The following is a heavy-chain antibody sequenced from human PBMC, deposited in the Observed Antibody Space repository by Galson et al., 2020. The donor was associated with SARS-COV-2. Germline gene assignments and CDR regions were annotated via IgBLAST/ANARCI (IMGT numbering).Heavy chain of an antibody. V-gene: IGHV4-34*01. D-gene: IGHD3-3*01. CDR1: GGSFSGYY. Sequence: SETLSLTCAVYGGSFSGYYWSWIRQPPGKGLEWIGEINNSGSTNYNPSLKSRVTISVDTSKNQFSLKLSSVTAADTAVYYCARGARTEITIFGVVTTHNWFDPWGQGTLVTVSS. CDR2: INNSGST. J-gene: IGHJ5*02. CDR3: ARGARTEITIFGVVTTHNWFDP.